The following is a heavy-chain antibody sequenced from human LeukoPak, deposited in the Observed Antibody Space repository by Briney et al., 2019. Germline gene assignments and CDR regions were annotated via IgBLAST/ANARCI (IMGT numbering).Heavy chain of an antibody. Sequence: PSETLSLTCTVSGGSISSYYWSWIRQPPGKGLDWIGYIYYSGSTNYNPSLKSRVTISVDTSKNQFSLKLSSVTAADTAVYYCARVYRTTVTTADYYYYYMDVWGKGTTVTVSS. J-gene: IGHJ6*03. CDR2: IYYSGST. V-gene: IGHV4-59*01. CDR3: ARVYRTTVTTADYYYYYMDV. CDR1: GGSISSYY. D-gene: IGHD4-17*01.